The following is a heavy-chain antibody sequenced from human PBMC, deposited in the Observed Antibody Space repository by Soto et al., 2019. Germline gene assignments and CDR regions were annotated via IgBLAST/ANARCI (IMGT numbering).Heavy chain of an antibody. CDR3: ARDSSYYYYDSSGPWYYYGTDV. Sequence: SVKVSCKASGGTFSSYAINWVRQAPGQGLEWMGGIIPIFGTANYAQKFHGRVTITADKSTSTAYMELSSLRSEDTAVYYCARDSSYYYYDSSGPWYYYGTDVWGQGTTVTVSS. D-gene: IGHD3-22*01. CDR2: IIPIFGTA. CDR1: GGTFSSYA. J-gene: IGHJ6*02. V-gene: IGHV1-69*06.